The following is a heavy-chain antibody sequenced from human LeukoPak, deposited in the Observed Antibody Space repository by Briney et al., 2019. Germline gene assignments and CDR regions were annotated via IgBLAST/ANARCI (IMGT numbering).Heavy chain of an antibody. Sequence: GGSLRLSCAASNFVFSDYYMSWVRQAPGKGLQWVSCISSGGDSIYYADSVRGRFTISRDNAKNSLYLQMNSLRADDTAVYYCAREMDGEYGSGTFYDLWGQGNMVTVSS. J-gene: IGHJ5*02. CDR3: AREMDGEYGSGTFYDL. CDR1: NFVFSDYY. V-gene: IGHV3-11*01. CDR2: ISSGGDSI. D-gene: IGHD3-10*01.